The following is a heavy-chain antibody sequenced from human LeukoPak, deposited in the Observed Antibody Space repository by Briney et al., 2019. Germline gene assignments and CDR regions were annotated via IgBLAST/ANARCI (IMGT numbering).Heavy chain of an antibody. J-gene: IGHJ3*02. CDR3: AREDYGASKVDI. V-gene: IGHV1-2*02. CDR2: INPNSGGT. D-gene: IGHD3-16*01. CDR1: GYTFTGYY. Sequence: ASVKVSCKASGYTFTGYYIHWVRQAPGQGLEWMGWINPNSGGTKYAQKFQGRVTMTRDTSISTAYMELSRLRSDDTALYYCAREDYGASKVDIWGQGTMVTVSS.